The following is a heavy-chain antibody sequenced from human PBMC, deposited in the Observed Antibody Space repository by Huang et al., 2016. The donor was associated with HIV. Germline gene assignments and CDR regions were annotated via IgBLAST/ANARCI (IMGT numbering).Heavy chain of an antibody. CDR1: EYTLTELS. D-gene: IGHD3-9*01. CDR3: ATGFDVFFDF. Sequence: QVQLVQSRAEVKKPGASVKVSCKVSEYTLTELSIHWVRQPPGKGLEWMGGYDAEIGKTIYAQKFQGRVTMTEDTSTETAFMELSVRRPEDTAGYYCATGFDVFFDFWGQGTLVTVSS. J-gene: IGHJ4*02. CDR2: YDAEIGKT. V-gene: IGHV1-24*01.